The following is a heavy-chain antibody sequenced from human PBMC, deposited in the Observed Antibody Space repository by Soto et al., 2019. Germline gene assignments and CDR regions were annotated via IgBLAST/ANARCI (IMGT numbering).Heavy chain of an antibody. CDR1: GFTFSSYS. V-gene: IGHV3-21*01. CDR2: ISSSSSYI. CDR3: AREGYSSSSFFSP. Sequence: PGGSLRLSCAASGFTFSSYSMNWVRQAPGKGLEWVSSISSSSSYIYYADSVKGRFTISRDNAKDSLYLQMNSLRAEDTAVYYCAREGYSSSSFFSPWGQGTLVTVSS. D-gene: IGHD6-6*01. J-gene: IGHJ4*02.